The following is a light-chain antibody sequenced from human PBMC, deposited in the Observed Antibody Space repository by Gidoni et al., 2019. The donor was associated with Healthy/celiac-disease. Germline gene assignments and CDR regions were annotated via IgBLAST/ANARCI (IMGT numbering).Light chain of an antibody. V-gene: IGKV2-28*01. Sequence: DIVMTQSPLSLPVTPGEPASISCRSSQSLLHSNGYNYLDWYLQKPGQSPQLLIYLGSNRASGVADRFSGSGSGTDFTLKISRVEAEDVGVYYCMQGLQTLCSFGQGTKLEIK. J-gene: IGKJ2*04. CDR3: MQGLQTLCS. CDR2: LGS. CDR1: QSLLHSNGYNY.